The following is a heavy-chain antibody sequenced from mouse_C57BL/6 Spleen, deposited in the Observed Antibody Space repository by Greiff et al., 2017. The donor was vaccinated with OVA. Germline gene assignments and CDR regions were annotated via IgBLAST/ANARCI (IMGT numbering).Heavy chain of an antibody. CDR2: IYPGSGST. V-gene: IGHV1-55*01. CDR3: AYYGNIYYAMDY. CDR1: GYTFTSYW. Sequence: QVQLQQPGTDLVKPGASVKLSCKASGYTFTSYWMHWVKQRPGQGLEWIGDIYPGSGSTNYNEKFKSKATLTVDTSSSTAYMQLSSLTSEDSAVYCCAYYGNIYYAMDYWGQGTSVTVSS. J-gene: IGHJ4*01. D-gene: IGHD2-1*01.